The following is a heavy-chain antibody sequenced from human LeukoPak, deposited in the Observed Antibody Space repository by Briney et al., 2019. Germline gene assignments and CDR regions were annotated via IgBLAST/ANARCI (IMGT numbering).Heavy chain of an antibody. CDR3: AKRLGDHADFVVVPAAIGFDY. Sequence: GGSLRLSCAASGFTFTNYAMSWVRQAPGKGLEWVSAISSRGSTYYADSVKGRFTISRDNSKNTLYLQMNSLRAEDTAVYYCAKRLGDHADFVVVPAAIGFDYWGQGTLVTVSS. J-gene: IGHJ4*02. V-gene: IGHV3-23*01. CDR2: ISSRGST. D-gene: IGHD2-2*01. CDR1: GFTFTNYA.